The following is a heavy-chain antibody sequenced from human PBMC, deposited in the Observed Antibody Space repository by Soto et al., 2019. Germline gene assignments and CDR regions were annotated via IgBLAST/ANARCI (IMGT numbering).Heavy chain of an antibody. CDR2: ISSNGGST. J-gene: IGHJ4*02. CDR1: GFTFSSYA. D-gene: IGHD1-20*01. CDR3: VKAPPNWNTPLWD. V-gene: IGHV3-64D*08. Sequence: HPGGSLRLSCSASGFTFSSYAMHWVRQAPGKGLEYVSAISSNGGSTYYADSVKGRFTISRDNSKNTLYLQMSSLRAEDTAVYYRVKAPPNWNTPLWDWGQGTLVTVSS.